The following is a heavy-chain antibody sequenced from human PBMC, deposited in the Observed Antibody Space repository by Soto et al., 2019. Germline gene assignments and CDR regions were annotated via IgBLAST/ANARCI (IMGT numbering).Heavy chain of an antibody. J-gene: IGHJ4*02. Sequence: EVQLLESGGGLVQPGGSLILSCAASGFTFSTFDMTWVRQPPGKGLEWVSLIRGSSGSTYYADSVKGRFTISKDNSKNTLYLQMNSLRAEYTAVYFCVKGAWLDYWGQGNMVTVSS. CDR1: GFTFSTFD. CDR3: VKGAWLDY. CDR2: IRGSSGST. V-gene: IGHV3-23*01.